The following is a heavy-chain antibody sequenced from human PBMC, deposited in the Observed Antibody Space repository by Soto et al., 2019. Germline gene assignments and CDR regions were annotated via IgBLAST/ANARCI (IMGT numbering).Heavy chain of an antibody. V-gene: IGHV3-21*04. J-gene: IGHJ4*02. CDR1: AFTFSSYS. D-gene: IGHD3-9*01. CDR2: ISSTSSYI. CDR3: VQGRYPTRSTPFDH. Sequence: AGSLRLSCAASAFTFSSYSMNWVRQTPGKGLEWVSYISSTSSYINYVDSVKGRFTISRENAKHSLDRQIYSLRREDTAVYDGVQGRYPTRSTPFDHWGQGTLFTVSS.